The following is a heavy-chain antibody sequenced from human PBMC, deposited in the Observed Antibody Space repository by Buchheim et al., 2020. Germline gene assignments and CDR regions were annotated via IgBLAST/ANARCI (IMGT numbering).Heavy chain of an antibody. CDR3: ARDSGIAKVKYYYYYGMDV. V-gene: IGHV3-30-3*01. CDR1: GFTFSSYA. CDR2: ISYDGSNK. J-gene: IGHJ6*02. Sequence: QVQLVESGGGVVQPGRSLRLSCAASGFTFSSYAMHWVRQAPGKGLEWVAVISYDGSNKYYADSVKGRFTISRDHSKNTLYLQMNSLRAEDTAVYYCARDSGIAKVKYYYYYGMDVWGQGTT. D-gene: IGHD6-13*01.